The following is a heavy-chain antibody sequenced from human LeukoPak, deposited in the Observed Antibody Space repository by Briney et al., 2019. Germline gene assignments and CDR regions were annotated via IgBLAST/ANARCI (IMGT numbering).Heavy chain of an antibody. J-gene: IGHJ5*02. V-gene: IGHV1-24*01. D-gene: IGHD1-26*01. CDR2: FDPEDGET. CDR1: GYTLTELS. Sequence: ASVKVSCKVSGYTLTELSMHWVRQAPGKGPEWMGGFDPEDGETIYAQKFQGRVTMTEDTSTDTAYMELSSLRSEDTAVYYCATAQGGATTYNWFDPWGQGTLVTVSS. CDR3: ATAQGGATTYNWFDP.